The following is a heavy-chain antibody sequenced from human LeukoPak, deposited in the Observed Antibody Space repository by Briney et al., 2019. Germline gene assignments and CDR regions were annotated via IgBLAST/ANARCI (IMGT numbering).Heavy chain of an antibody. Sequence: GGSLRLSCAASGFTFSSYAMSWVRQAPGKGLEWVAVISYDGSNKYYADSVKGRFTISRDNSKNALYLQMNSLRAEDTAVYYCARARNYYYDSSGYSNAFDIWGQGTMVTVSS. CDR3: ARARNYYYDSSGYSNAFDI. J-gene: IGHJ3*02. CDR2: ISYDGSNK. CDR1: GFTFSSYA. V-gene: IGHV3-30*04. D-gene: IGHD3-22*01.